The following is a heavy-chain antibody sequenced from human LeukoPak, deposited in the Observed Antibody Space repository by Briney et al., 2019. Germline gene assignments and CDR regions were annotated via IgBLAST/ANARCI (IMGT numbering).Heavy chain of an antibody. CDR3: ARDRARWAVAGTLSWGY. J-gene: IGHJ4*02. CDR1: GYTFTGYY. D-gene: IGHD6-19*01. CDR2: INPNSGGT. V-gene: IGHV1-2*02. Sequence: ASVKVSCTASGYTFTGYYMHWVRQAPGQGLEWMGWINPNSGGTNYAQKFQGRVTMTRDTSISTAYMELNRLRADDTAVYYCARDRARWAVAGTLSWGYWGQGTLVTVSS.